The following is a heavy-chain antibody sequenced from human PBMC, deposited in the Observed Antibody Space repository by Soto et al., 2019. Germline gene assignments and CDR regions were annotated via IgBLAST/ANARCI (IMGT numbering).Heavy chain of an antibody. CDR2: IYSGGST. CDR3: VRDVGGWDNDAVDV. V-gene: IGHV3-53*04. D-gene: IGHD6-19*01. CDR1: GFTVSRKY. Sequence: GGSLRLSCAASGFTVSRKYMNWVRQAPGKGLEWVSVIYSGGSTYYADSVKGRFTISRHDSENTLYLQMNGLRVEDTGIYYCVRDVGGWDNDAVDVWGQGTMVTVSS. J-gene: IGHJ3*01.